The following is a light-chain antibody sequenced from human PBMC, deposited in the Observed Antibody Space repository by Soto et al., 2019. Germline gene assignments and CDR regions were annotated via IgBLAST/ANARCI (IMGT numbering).Light chain of an antibody. Sequence: QSALTQPPSASGSPRQSVTISCTGTNSDVGGYTYVSWYQQYPGKAPKLIIYEVTKRPSGVPDRFSGSKSGNTASLTVSGLQADDEADYYCSSYAGSNTVLFGGGTKLTV. CDR2: EVT. CDR3: SSYAGSNTVL. CDR1: NSDVGGYTY. J-gene: IGLJ2*01. V-gene: IGLV2-8*01.